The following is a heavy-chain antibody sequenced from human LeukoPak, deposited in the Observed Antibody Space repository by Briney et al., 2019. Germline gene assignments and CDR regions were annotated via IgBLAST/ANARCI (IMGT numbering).Heavy chain of an antibody. V-gene: IGHV4-34*01. CDR2: INHSGST. Sequence: PSETLSLTCAVYGGSFSGYYWSWIRQPPGKGLEWIGEINHSGSTNYNPSLKSRVTISVDTSKNQFSLKLSSVTAADTAVYYCARDPLYYYDSDDSWGQGTLVTVSS. CDR1: GGSFSGYY. D-gene: IGHD3-22*01. J-gene: IGHJ5*01. CDR3: ARDPLYYYDSDDS.